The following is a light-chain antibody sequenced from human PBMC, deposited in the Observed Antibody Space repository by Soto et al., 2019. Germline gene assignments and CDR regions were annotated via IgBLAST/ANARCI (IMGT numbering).Light chain of an antibody. V-gene: IGKV3-15*01. CDR3: QQCGSSPWT. CDR2: GAS. J-gene: IGKJ1*01. CDR1: QSVSSN. Sequence: EIVMTQSPATLSVSPGERATLSCRASQSVSSNLAWYQQKPGQAPRLLIYGASTRATGIPARFSGSGSGTEFTLTISRLEPEDFAVYYCQQCGSSPWTFGQGTKVDIK.